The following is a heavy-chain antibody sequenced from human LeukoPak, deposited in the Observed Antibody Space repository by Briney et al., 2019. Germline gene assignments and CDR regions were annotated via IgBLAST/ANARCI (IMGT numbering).Heavy chain of an antibody. Sequence: GGSLRLSCAASGFTFSSYSMNWVRQSPGKGLEWVSSISSSSSYIYYADSVKGRFTISRDNAKNSLYLQMNSLRAEDTAVYYCAASPGIAAAGTGGGQGTLVTVSS. V-gene: IGHV3-21*01. CDR1: GFTFSSYS. CDR2: ISSSSSYI. J-gene: IGHJ4*02. CDR3: AASPGIAAAGTG. D-gene: IGHD6-13*01.